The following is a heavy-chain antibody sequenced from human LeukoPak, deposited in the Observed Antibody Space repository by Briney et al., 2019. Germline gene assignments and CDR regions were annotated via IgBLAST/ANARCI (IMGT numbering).Heavy chain of an antibody. CDR3: ARSSNWVPYYYYMDV. CDR2: ISAYNGNT. Sequence: ASVKVSCKASGYTFTSYGISWVRQAPGQGLEWMGWISAYNGNTNYAQKHQGRVTMTTDTSTSTAYMELRSLRSDDTAVYYCARSSNWVPYYYYMDVWGKGTTVTVSS. V-gene: IGHV1-18*01. J-gene: IGHJ6*03. CDR1: GYTFTSYG. D-gene: IGHD6-13*01.